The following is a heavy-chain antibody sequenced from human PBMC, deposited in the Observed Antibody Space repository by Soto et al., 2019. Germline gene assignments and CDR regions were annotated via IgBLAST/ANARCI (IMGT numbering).Heavy chain of an antibody. CDR3: SSSRTGYYFDY. CDR1: GFTFSTYA. CDR2: ISGLGAGT. Sequence: EVQLLESGGGLVRPGGSLRLSCAASGFTFSTYAMTWVRQAPGKGLEGVSTISGLGAGTYYADSVKGRFTISRDNSKNTVYLQMDSLRAEDTAVYYCSSSRTGYYFDYWGQGTLVTVSS. V-gene: IGHV3-23*01. D-gene: IGHD2-2*01. J-gene: IGHJ4*02.